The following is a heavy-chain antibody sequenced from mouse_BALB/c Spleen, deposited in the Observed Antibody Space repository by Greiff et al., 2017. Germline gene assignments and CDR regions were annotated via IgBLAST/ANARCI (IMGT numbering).Heavy chain of an antibody. V-gene: IGHV3-2*02. Sequence: EVKLMESGPGLVKPSQSLSLTCTVTGYSITSDYAWNWIRQFPGNKLEWMGYISYSGSTSYNPSLKSRISITRDTSKNQFFLQLNSVTTEDTATYYCARGDYGSSPYYFDYWGQGTTLTVSS. D-gene: IGHD1-1*01. CDR2: ISYSGST. CDR1: GYSITSDYA. CDR3: ARGDYGSSPYYFDY. J-gene: IGHJ2*01.